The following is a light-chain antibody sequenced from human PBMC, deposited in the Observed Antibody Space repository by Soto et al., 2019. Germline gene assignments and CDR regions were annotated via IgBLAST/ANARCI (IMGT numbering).Light chain of an antibody. CDR2: KAS. J-gene: IGKJ1*01. V-gene: IGKV1-5*03. CDR3: QHYNSYSWT. Sequence: DIQMTQSPSTLSGSVGDRVTITCRASRTISSWLAWYQQKPGKAPKLLIYKASTLKSGVPSRFSGSGSGTEFTLTISSLQPDDFATYYCQHYNSYSWTFGQGTKVDIK. CDR1: RTISSW.